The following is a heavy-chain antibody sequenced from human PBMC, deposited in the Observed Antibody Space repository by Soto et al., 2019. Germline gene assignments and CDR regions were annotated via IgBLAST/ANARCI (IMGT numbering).Heavy chain of an antibody. CDR3: ARSPGYFTISSLDP. J-gene: IGHJ5*02. CDR2: IYQSGVT. Sequence: PSETLSLTCTMSGDSYSISTYSWSWIRQPPGKALQWIGFIYQSGVTSYNPSLASRVSISLDRSDNQCSLKLKSVTAADTAVYYCARSPGYFTISSLDPWGQGTLVTVSS. D-gene: IGHD2-8*01. CDR1: GDSYSISTYS. V-gene: IGHV4-30-2*01.